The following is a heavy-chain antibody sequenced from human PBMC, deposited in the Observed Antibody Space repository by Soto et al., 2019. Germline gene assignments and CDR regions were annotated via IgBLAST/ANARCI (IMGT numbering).Heavy chain of an antibody. D-gene: IGHD6-19*01. CDR2: ISYDGSNK. CDR1: GFTFSSYG. Sequence: QVQLVESGGGVVQPGRSLRLSCAASGFTFSSYGMHWVRQAPGKGLEWVAVISYDGSNKYYADSVKGRFTISRDNSKNTLYLQMNSLRAEDTAVYYCATDYGYSSGWDPDYWGQGTLVTVSS. CDR3: ATDYGYSSGWDPDY. J-gene: IGHJ4*02. V-gene: IGHV3-30*03.